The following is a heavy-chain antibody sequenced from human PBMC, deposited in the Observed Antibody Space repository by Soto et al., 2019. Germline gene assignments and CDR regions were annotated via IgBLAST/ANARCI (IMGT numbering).Heavy chain of an antibody. Sequence: QVQLVQSGAEVKKPGASVKVSCKASGYTFTSYGISWVRQAPGQGLEWMGRIITYNGNTNYAQQLQGRVTMTTDTSTSTAYMELRSLRSDDTAVYYCARDRGYNWNYGWFDNWGQGTLVTVSS. CDR2: IITYNGNT. CDR1: GYTFTSYG. V-gene: IGHV1-18*01. J-gene: IGHJ5*02. CDR3: ARDRGYNWNYGWFDN. D-gene: IGHD1-7*01.